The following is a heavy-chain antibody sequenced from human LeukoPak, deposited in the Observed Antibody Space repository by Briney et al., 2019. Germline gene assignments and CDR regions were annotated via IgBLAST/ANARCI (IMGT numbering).Heavy chain of an antibody. J-gene: IGHJ4*02. CDR3: ARDPSRASARGPHYFDY. D-gene: IGHD6-6*01. CDR1: GYTFTNFG. CDR2: ISGYNGNT. V-gene: IGHV1-18*01. Sequence: GASVKVSCKAFGYTFTNFGVSWVRQVPGQGLEWMGWISGYNGNTNYGQKVRGRVTMTTDTSTSTAYMELRSLRSDDTAVYYCARDPSRASARGPHYFDYWGQGTLATVSS.